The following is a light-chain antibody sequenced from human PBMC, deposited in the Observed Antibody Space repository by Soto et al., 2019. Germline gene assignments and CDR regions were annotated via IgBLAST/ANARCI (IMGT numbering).Light chain of an antibody. CDR1: SSDVGGYNY. J-gene: IGLJ2*01. CDR2: DVS. V-gene: IGLV2-14*01. Sequence: QSALTQPASVSGSPGQSITISCTGTSSDVGGYNYVSWYQQHPGKAPKLMIYDVSNRPSGVSNRFSGSKSGNTASLTISGLQADDEADYYCSLYTSGSTLVFGGGTKLTVL. CDR3: SLYTSGSTLV.